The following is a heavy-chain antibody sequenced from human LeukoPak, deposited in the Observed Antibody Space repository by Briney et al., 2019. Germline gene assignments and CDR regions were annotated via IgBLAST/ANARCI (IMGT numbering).Heavy chain of an antibody. CDR3: AEAGRGGAITRVRGVKGDYYYMDV. J-gene: IGHJ6*03. CDR1: GYTFTSYY. Sequence: ASVKVSCKASGYTFTSYYMHWVRQAPGQGLEWMGIINPSGGSTSYEQKFQGRVTMTTDLTTSTVYMALSSLMSEDAAVNYCAEAGRGGAITRVRGVKGDYYYMDVWGKGTTVTISS. D-gene: IGHD3-10*01. CDR2: INPSGGST. V-gene: IGHV1-46*01.